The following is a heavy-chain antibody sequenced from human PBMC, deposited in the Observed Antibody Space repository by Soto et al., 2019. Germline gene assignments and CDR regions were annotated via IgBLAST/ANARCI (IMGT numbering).Heavy chain of an antibody. V-gene: IGHV1-18*01. CDR1: GYTFTSYG. CDR3: ARDQVTMAAAAEGNIDY. CDR2: ISVYNGNR. D-gene: IGHD6-13*01. J-gene: IGHJ4*02. Sequence: QVPLVQSGAEVKKPGASVKVSCKASGYTFTSYGISWVRQAPGQGLEWMGWISVYNGNRNYAQKLQGRVTMTTDTSTSTAYMELRSLRSDDTAVYYCARDQVTMAAAAEGNIDYWGQGTLVTVSS.